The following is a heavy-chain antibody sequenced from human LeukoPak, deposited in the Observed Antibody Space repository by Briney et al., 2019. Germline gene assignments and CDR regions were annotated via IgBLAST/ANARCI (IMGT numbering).Heavy chain of an antibody. CDR3: ARGPVGYYDFWSDSGYFDL. Sequence: GSSVKVSCKASGGTFSSYAISWVRQAPGQGPEWMGRIIPIFGTANYAQKFQGRVTITTDESTSTAYMELSSLRSEDTAVYYCARGPVGYYDFWSDSGYFDLWGRGTLVTISS. CDR2: IIPIFGTA. D-gene: IGHD3-3*01. V-gene: IGHV1-69*05. J-gene: IGHJ2*01. CDR1: GGTFSSYA.